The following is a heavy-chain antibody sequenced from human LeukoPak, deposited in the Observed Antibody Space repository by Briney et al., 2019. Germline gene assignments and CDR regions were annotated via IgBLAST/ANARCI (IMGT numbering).Heavy chain of an antibody. CDR2: IYPGDSDT. CDR1: GYRFTNYW. V-gene: IGHV5-51*01. D-gene: IGHD3-10*01. Sequence: GESLKISCKGSGYRFTNYWIGWVRQMRGQGLEWMGIIYPGDSDTRYSPSFQGQVTISADKSISTTYLQWSSLKASDTAMYYCSRGVNLGGFDYWGQGTRVTVSS. CDR3: SRGVNLGGFDY. J-gene: IGHJ4*02.